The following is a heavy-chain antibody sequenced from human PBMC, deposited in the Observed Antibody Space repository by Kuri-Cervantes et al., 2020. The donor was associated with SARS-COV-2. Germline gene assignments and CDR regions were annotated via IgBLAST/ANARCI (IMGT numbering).Heavy chain of an antibody. J-gene: IGHJ3*02. CDR1: GFTFSTYN. CDR2: ISSSSSTI. Sequence: GESLKISCAASGFTFSTYNMNWVRQAPGKGLEWVSYISSSSSTIYYAESVRGRFTISRDNVKNSLYLQMNSLRAEGTAVYYCARDPDITMPPDAFDIWGQGTMVTVSS. V-gene: IGHV3-48*01. D-gene: IGHD5-18*01. CDR3: ARDPDITMPPDAFDI.